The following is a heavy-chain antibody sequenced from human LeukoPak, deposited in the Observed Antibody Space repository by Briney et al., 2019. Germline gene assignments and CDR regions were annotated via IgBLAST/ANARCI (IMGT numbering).Heavy chain of an antibody. Sequence: ASVKVSCKASGVTFNNYAISWVRQAPGQGLEWMGWISAYNGNTNYAQKLQGRVTMTTDTSTSTAYMELRSLRSDDTAVYYCARDLYCSGGSCYLSAFDYWGQGTLVTVSS. J-gene: IGHJ4*02. D-gene: IGHD2-15*01. CDR3: ARDLYCSGGSCYLSAFDY. CDR1: GVTFNNYA. V-gene: IGHV1-18*01. CDR2: ISAYNGNT.